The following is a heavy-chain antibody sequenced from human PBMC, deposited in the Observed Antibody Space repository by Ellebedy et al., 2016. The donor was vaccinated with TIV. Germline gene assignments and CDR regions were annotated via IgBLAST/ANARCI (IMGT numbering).Heavy chain of an antibody. D-gene: IGHD2-2*01. CDR3: VRFRSGIVVAPAHYGMDV. CDR1: GASISIKNYY. CDR2: IYYSGRT. Sequence: SETLSLTXTVSGASISIKNYYWGWIRQPPGKGLEWIGSIYYSGRTNYNPSLKSRVTISVDTSKNQFSLRLSSVTAAETAVYYCVRFRSGIVVAPAHYGMDVWGQGTTVTVSS. V-gene: IGHV4-39*01. J-gene: IGHJ6*02.